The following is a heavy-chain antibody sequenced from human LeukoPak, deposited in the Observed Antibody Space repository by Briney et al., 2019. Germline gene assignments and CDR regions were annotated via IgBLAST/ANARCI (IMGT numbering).Heavy chain of an antibody. V-gene: IGHV4-4*07. CDR2: IYTSGSS. D-gene: IGHD6-19*01. Sequence: SETLSLTCTVSGGSISGYYWNWIRQPAGKGLEWIGRIYTSGSSNYNPSLESRVTMSVDTSKNQFSLKLSSVTAADTAVYYCARASSVAGDRAFDYWGQGTLVTVSS. CDR1: GGSISGYY. CDR3: ARASSVAGDRAFDY. J-gene: IGHJ4*02.